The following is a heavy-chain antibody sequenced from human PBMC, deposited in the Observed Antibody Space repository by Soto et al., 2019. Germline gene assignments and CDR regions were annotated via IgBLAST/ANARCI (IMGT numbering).Heavy chain of an antibody. CDR2: IYYSGST. J-gene: IGHJ5*02. CDR3: ARDSPQTSPGWFDP. V-gene: IGHV4-61*01. Sequence: QVQLQESGPGLVKPSETLSLTCTVSGGSVSSGSYYWSWIRQPPGKGLEWIGYIYYSGSTNYNPSLKSRVTISVDTSKNQFSLKLSSVTAADTAVYYCARDSPQTSPGWFDPWGQGTLVTVSS. CDR1: GGSVSSGSYY.